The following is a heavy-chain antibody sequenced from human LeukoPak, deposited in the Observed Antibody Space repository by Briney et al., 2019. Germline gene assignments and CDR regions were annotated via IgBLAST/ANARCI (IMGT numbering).Heavy chain of an antibody. CDR1: GGTFTNYA. CDR2: IVPILDVT. J-gene: IGHJ4*02. Sequence: SVKVSCKASGGTFTNYAINWVRQAPGQGLEWMGRIVPILDVTNYAQKVQGRVTITADQSTSTAYMELRSLRSEDTAVYYCARGGGVDILTGFQYWGQGTLVTVSS. D-gene: IGHD3-9*01. V-gene: IGHV1-69*04. CDR3: ARGGGVDILTGFQY.